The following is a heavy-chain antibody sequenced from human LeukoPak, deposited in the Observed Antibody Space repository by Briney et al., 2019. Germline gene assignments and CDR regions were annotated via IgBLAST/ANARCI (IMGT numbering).Heavy chain of an antibody. CDR1: GYTFTSYS. Sequence: ASVKVSCRASGYTFTSYSINWVRQAPGQGLEWMGWISGYNTNTNYAQKLQGRVTMTTDTSTSTAYMELRSLRSDDTAVCYCARPKHDYGDYRDAFDLWGQGTVVTVSS. CDR2: ISGYNTNT. CDR3: ARPKHDYGDYRDAFDL. V-gene: IGHV1-18*01. J-gene: IGHJ3*01. D-gene: IGHD4-17*01.